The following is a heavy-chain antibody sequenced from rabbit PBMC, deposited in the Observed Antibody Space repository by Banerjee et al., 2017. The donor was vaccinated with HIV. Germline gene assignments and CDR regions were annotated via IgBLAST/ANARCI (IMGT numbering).Heavy chain of an antibody. V-gene: IGHV1S40*01. CDR1: GFSFSSSYW. CDR3: ARDRSGGGWHFNL. D-gene: IGHD4-1*01. J-gene: IGHJ4*01. CDR2: IFAGSSGTT. Sequence: QSLEESGGDLVKPGASLTLTCTASGFSFSSSYWICWVRQAPGKGLEWIACIFAGSSGTTYYANWAKGRFTISKTSSTTVTLQMTSLTAADTATYFCARDRSGGGWHFNLWGPGTLVTVS.